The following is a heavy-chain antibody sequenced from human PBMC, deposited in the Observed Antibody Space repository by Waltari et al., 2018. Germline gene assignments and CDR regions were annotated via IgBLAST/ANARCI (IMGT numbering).Heavy chain of an antibody. V-gene: IGHV4-34*01. CDR2: INHSGSP. Sequence: VQLQQWGAGLLKPSETLSLTCAVYGGSFSGYYWSWIRQPPGKGLEWIGEINHSGSPNYNPSLKSRVTISVDTSKNQFSLKLSSVTAADTAVYYCARPLGGYDYVWGSYRYPFDYWGQGTLVTVSS. D-gene: IGHD3-16*02. CDR3: ARPLGGYDYVWGSYRYPFDY. CDR1: GGSFSGYY. J-gene: IGHJ4*02.